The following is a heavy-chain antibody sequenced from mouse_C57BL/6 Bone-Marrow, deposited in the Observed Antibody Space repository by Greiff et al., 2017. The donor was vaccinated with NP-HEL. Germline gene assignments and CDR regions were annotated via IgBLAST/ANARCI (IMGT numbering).Heavy chain of an antibody. Sequence: VQLQQPGAELVKPGASVKLSCKASGYTFTSYWMHWVKQRPGQGLEWIGMIHPNSGSTNYNEKFKSKATLTVDKSYRTAYMQLSSRTSEDSAVYYCARGAAKPSCDAMDYWGQGTSVTVSS. CDR1: GYTFTSYW. CDR3: ARGAAKPSCDAMDY. V-gene: IGHV1-64*01. J-gene: IGHJ4*01. CDR2: IHPNSGST.